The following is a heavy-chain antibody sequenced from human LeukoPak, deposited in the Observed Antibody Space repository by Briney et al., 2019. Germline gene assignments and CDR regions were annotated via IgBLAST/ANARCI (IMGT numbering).Heavy chain of an antibody. J-gene: IGHJ3*02. CDR1: GFTFSDYY. CDR2: ISSSGSTI. Sequence: GVSLRLSCAASGFTFSDYYMSWIRQAPGKGLEWVSYISSSGSTIYYADSVKGRFTISRDNAKNSLYLQMNSLRAEDTAVYYCARGGIVGATTPQWGVAFDIWGQGTMVTVSS. V-gene: IGHV3-11*04. D-gene: IGHD1-26*01. CDR3: ARGGIVGATTPQWGVAFDI.